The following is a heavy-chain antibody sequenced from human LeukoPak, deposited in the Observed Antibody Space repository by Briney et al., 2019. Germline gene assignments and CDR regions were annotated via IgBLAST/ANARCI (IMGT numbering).Heavy chain of an antibody. V-gene: IGHV4-59*01. CDR1: GGSISSYY. D-gene: IGHD3-3*01. Sequence: SETLSLTCTVSGGSISSYYWSWIRQPPGKGLEWIGYIYYSGSTNYNPSLKSRVTISVDTSKNQFSLKLSSVTAADTAVYYCAXXERYDFWSGYLYYWGQGTLVTVSS. CDR3: AXXERYDFWSGYLYY. CDR2: IYYSGST. J-gene: IGHJ4*02.